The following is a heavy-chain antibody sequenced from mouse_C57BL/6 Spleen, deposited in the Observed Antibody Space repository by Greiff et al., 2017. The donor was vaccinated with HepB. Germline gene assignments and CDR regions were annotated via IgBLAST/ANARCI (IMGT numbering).Heavy chain of an antibody. D-gene: IGHD2-5*01. J-gene: IGHJ1*03. CDR1: GFTFSSYT. CDR2: ISGGGGNT. CDR3: ARHEVYYSNYGYFDV. Sequence: EVQLVESGGGLVKPGGSLKLSCAASGFTFSSYTMSWVRQTPEKRLEWVATISGGGGNTYYPDSVKGRFTISRDNAKNTLYLQMSSLRSEDTALYYCARHEVYYSNYGYFDVWGTGTTVTVSS. V-gene: IGHV5-9*01.